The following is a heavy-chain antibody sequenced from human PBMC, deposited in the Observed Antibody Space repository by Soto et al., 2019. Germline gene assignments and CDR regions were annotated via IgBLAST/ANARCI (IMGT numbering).Heavy chain of an antibody. V-gene: IGHV3-11*01. CDR3: ARAITMVRGVILPYDY. D-gene: IGHD3-10*01. CDR2: ISSSGSTI. Sequence: GGSLRLSCAASGFTFSDYYMSWIRQAPGKGLEWVSYISSSGSTIYYADSVKGRFTISRDNAKNSLYLQMNSLRAEDTAVYYCARAITMVRGVILPYDYWGQGTLVTVSS. J-gene: IGHJ4*02. CDR1: GFTFSDYY.